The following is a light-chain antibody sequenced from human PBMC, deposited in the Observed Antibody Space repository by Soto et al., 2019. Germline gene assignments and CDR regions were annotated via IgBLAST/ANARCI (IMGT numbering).Light chain of an antibody. V-gene: IGKV1-9*01. J-gene: IGKJ4*01. CDR1: QGISSY. CDR2: AAS. Sequence: IQLTQSPSSLSASIGDRVTITCRASQGISSYLAWYQQKPGKAPELLIDAASTLQSGVPSRFGGSGSGTDFTLTISSLQPEDFATYYCQQLKRYPLSFSGGTKVVIK. CDR3: QQLKRYPLS.